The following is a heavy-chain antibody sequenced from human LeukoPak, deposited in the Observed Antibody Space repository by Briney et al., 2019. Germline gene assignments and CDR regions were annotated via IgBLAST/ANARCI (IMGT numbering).Heavy chain of an antibody. CDR1: GFTFTNYA. Sequence: GRSLRLSCAASGFTFTNYALHWVRQAPGKGLEWVAVISYDGTNKYYADSVKGRFTISRDNFKNTLSLQMNSLRAEDTALYYCARGFVLGAAKNYFDYWGQGVLVTVSS. CDR2: ISYDGTNK. D-gene: IGHD2-21*02. CDR3: ARGFVLGAAKNYFDY. J-gene: IGHJ4*02. V-gene: IGHV3-30-3*01.